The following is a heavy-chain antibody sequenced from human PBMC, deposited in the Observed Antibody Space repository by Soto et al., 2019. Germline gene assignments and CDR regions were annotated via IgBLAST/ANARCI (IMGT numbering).Heavy chain of an antibody. Sequence: QVQLVQSGAEVKKPGSSVKVSCKASGGTFSSYAISWVRQAPGQGLEWMGGIIPIFGTANYAQKFQGRVTITADESKSPAHMDLSSLRSEDTAVYYCARPSWVAAAGDNWYFDLWGRGTLVTVSS. J-gene: IGHJ2*01. CDR2: IIPIFGTA. CDR1: GGTFSSYA. CDR3: ARPSWVAAAGDNWYFDL. D-gene: IGHD6-13*01. V-gene: IGHV1-69*01.